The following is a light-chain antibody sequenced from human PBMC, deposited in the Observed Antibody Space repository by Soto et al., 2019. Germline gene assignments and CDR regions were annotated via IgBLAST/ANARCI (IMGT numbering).Light chain of an antibody. CDR2: GTS. CDR1: QSISTTY. CDR3: QQYNNWPPG. Sequence: EIVVTQSPGTLSLSPGERATLSCRASQSISTTYLAWYQQRPGQAPRLLIYGTSSRATGIPDRFSGSGSATDFTLTISSLKSEDFAVYYCQQYNNWPPGFGPGTKLDIK. J-gene: IGKJ3*01. V-gene: IGKV3-20*01.